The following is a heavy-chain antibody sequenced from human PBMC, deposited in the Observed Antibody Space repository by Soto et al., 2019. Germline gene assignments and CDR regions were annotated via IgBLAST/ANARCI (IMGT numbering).Heavy chain of an antibody. D-gene: IGHD2-15*01. CDR3: ARDLVVVAATQVYYYYGMDV. CDR2: IYYSGST. Sequence: SETLSLTCTVSGGSISSGGYYWSWIRQHPGKGLEWIGYIYYSGSTYYNPSLKSRVTISVDTSKNQFSLKLSSVTAADTAVYYCARDLVVVAATQVYYYYGMDVWGQGTTVTVSS. CDR1: GGSISSGGYY. V-gene: IGHV4-31*03. J-gene: IGHJ6*02.